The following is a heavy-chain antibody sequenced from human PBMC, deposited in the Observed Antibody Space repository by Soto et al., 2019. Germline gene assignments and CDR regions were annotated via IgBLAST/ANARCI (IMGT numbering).Heavy chain of an antibody. V-gene: IGHV4-39*01. CDR3: ARQLGTYYYDSSGNFQH. CDR1: GGSISSSSYY. CDR2: IYYSGST. D-gene: IGHD3-22*01. J-gene: IGHJ1*01. Sequence: SETLSLTCTVSGGSISSSSYYWGWIRQPPGKGLEWIGSIYYSGSTYYNPSLKSRVTISVDTSKNQFSLKLSSVTAADTAVYYCARQLGTYYYDSSGNFQHWDQGSL.